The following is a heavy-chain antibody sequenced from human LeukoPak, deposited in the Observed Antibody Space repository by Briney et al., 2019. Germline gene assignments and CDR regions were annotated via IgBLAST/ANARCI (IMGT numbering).Heavy chain of an antibody. CDR1: GGFISSSSYY. CDR2: IFYSGNT. Sequence: SETLSLTCTVSGGFISSSSYYWGWIRQPPGKGLGWIGSIFYSGNTYYNPSLKSRVTISVDTSKNQVSLKLSSVTAADTAVYYCARQKVVTAIPIRYYFDYWGQGTLVTVSS. V-gene: IGHV4-39*01. D-gene: IGHD2-21*02. CDR3: ARQKVVTAIPIRYYFDY. J-gene: IGHJ4*02.